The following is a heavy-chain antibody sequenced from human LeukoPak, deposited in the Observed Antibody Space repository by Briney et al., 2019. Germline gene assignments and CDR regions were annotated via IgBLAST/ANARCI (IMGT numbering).Heavy chain of an antibody. D-gene: IGHD2-21*02. CDR3: ARNLQCGGDCHYDALDI. J-gene: IGHJ3*02. CDR2: IKEDGSEK. CDR1: GFTFSNYW. Sequence: GGSLRPSCGASGFTFSNYWMNWVRQAPGKGLEWVANIKEDGSEKYHVDSVRGRFTISRDNAKNSLFLQMNSLRAEDTAVYYCARNLQCGGDCHYDALDIWGQGTLVTVSS. V-gene: IGHV3-7*01.